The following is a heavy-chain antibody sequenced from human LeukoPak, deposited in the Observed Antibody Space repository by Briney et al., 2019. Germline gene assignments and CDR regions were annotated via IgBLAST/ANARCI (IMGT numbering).Heavy chain of an antibody. V-gene: IGHV4-34*01. CDR3: GSGSSSWYMILL. CDR2: INHSGST. Sequence: SETLSLTCAVYGRSFSGYYWSWIRQPPGKGLEWIGEINHSGSTNYNPSLKSRVTISVDTSKNQFSLKLSSVTAADTAVYYCGSGSSSWYMILLWGQGTLVTVSS. CDR1: GRSFSGYY. D-gene: IGHD6-13*01. J-gene: IGHJ4*02.